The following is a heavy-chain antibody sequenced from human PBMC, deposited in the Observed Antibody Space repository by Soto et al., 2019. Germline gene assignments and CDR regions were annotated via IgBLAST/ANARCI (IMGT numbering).Heavy chain of an antibody. CDR2: ISSSSNTI. V-gene: IGHV3-48*02. CDR3: ARVIWSGYLTSDS. CDR1: GFTFSTSS. J-gene: IGHJ4*02. D-gene: IGHD3-3*01. Sequence: EVQLVESGGGLGQPGGSLRLSCVVSGFTFSTSSMNWVRQAPGKGLAWVSYISSSSNTIYADSVKGRFTICRDNAKNSLYLQMNSLRDEDTAVYYCARVIWSGYLTSDSWGQGTLVTVSS.